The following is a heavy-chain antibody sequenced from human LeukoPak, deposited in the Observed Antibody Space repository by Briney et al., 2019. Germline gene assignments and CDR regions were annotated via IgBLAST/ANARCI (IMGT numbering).Heavy chain of an antibody. J-gene: IGHJ4*02. D-gene: IGHD3-10*01. CDR1: GFTVSGNY. CDR3: ARGGFGELLSPLDY. CDR2: LYTSGST. Sequence: GGSLRLSCATSGFTVSGNYMSWVSHAPGKGLEWVSVLYTSGSTYYADSVKGRFTISRDNSKNTLYLQMNSLRVEDTAIYYCARGGFGELLSPLDYWGQGTLVTVSS. V-gene: IGHV3-53*01.